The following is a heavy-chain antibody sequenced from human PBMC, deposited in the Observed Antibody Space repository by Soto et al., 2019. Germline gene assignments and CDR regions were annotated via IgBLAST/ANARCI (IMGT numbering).Heavy chain of an antibody. Sequence: VQLVQSGAEVKKPGASVKVSCKASGYNFTSYGITWVRQAPGQGLEWMGWISAYNGNKNYAQKLQGRVTMTTDTSTSKAYMELRSLRSDDTAVYYCAREVYYGEGSQDYYSFYYMDVWGKWPTVTV. J-gene: IGHJ6*03. CDR3: AREVYYGEGSQDYYSFYYMDV. CDR1: GYNFTSYG. D-gene: IGHD3-10*01. CDR2: ISAYNGNK. V-gene: IGHV1-18*01.